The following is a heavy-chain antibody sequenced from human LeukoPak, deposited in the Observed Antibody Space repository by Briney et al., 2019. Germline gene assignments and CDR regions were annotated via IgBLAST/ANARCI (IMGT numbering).Heavy chain of an antibody. J-gene: IGHJ4*02. CDR3: ARGIYFDRSGYYFDQ. CDR2: IWYDGSDK. V-gene: IGHV3-33*01. D-gene: IGHD3-22*01. Sequence: GGSLRLSCAASGFTFRSYGMHWVRQAPGRGLEWVAFIWYDGSDKYYADSVKGRFTISRDKSKNSLYLQLNSLRAEDTAMYYCARGIYFDRSGYYFDQWGQGTLVTVSS. CDR1: GFTFRSYG.